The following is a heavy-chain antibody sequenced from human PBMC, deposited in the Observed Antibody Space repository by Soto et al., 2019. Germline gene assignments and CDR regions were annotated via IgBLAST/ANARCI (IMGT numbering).Heavy chain of an antibody. J-gene: IGHJ4*02. CDR1: GGSISSSSYY. V-gene: IGHV4-39*01. CDR2: IYYSGST. CDR3: ARSMIEEYFDY. D-gene: IGHD3-22*01. Sequence: SETLSLTCPVSGGSISSSSYYWGWIRQPPGKGLEWIGSIYYSGSTYYNPSLKSRVTISVDTSKNQFSLKLSSVTAADTAVYYCARSMIEEYFDYWGQGTLVTVSS.